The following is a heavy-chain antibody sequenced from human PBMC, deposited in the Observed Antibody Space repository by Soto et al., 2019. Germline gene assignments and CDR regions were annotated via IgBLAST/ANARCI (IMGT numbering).Heavy chain of an antibody. CDR2: ISASGHSA. D-gene: IGHD2-21*01. Sequence: GGSLRLSCTASGFSLGDYGMNWVRQTPGKGLEWVSTISASGHSAYSADSVKGRLIISRDNSKNTLYLQMNSLRAEDTAVYYCARSALLWRELDSWGQGTLVTVSS. CDR3: ARSALLWRELDS. CDR1: GFSLGDYG. V-gene: IGHV3-23*01. J-gene: IGHJ4*02.